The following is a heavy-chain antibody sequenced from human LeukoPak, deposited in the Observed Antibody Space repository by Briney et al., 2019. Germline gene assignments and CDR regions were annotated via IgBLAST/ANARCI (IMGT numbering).Heavy chain of an antibody. J-gene: IGHJ4*02. CDR3: VRLGSTSGLVFDY. V-gene: IGHV3-23*01. CDR2: ISGAGGSP. Sequence: RGSLRLSCAASGFIFSNYAMSWVRQAPGKGLEWVSTISGAGGSPYYADSVKGRFTISRDNSKNTVFVQMNHLRAEDTAVYYCVRLGSTSGLVFDYWGQGTLVTVSS. CDR1: GFIFSNYA. D-gene: IGHD6-19*01.